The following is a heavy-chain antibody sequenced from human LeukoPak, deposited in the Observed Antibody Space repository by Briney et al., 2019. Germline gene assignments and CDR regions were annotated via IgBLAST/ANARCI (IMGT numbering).Heavy chain of an antibody. J-gene: IGHJ3*02. CDR1: GFTFSSYE. CDR3: ARDRAAMITFDAFDN. CDR2: ISTSGTTT. Sequence: GGSLRLSCAASGFTFSSYEMNWVRQAPGKGLEWVSYISTSGTTTFHADSVKGRFTISRDNAKNSLSLQMNSLRAEDTAVYYCARDRAAMITFDAFDNWGQGTMVTVSS. V-gene: IGHV3-48*03. D-gene: IGHD5-18*01.